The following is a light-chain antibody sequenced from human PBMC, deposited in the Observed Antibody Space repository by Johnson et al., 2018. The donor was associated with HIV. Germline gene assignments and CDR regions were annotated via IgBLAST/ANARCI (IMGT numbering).Light chain of an antibody. Sequence: QSVLTQPPSVSAAPGQKVTISCSGSSSNIGNNYVSWYQQLPGTAPKLLIYDYDKRPSGIPDRFSGSKSGTSATLGIAGLQTGDEADYYCGTWDSSLSAGVFGTGTKVTVL. CDR2: DYD. V-gene: IGLV1-51*01. CDR3: GTWDSSLSAGV. J-gene: IGLJ1*01. CDR1: SSNIGNNY.